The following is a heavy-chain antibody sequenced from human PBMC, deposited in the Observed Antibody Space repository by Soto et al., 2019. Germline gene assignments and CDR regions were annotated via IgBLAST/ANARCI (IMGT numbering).Heavy chain of an antibody. V-gene: IGHV3-15*01. Sequence: GGSLRLSCAASGFTFSNAWMSWVRQAPGKGLEWVGRIKSKTDGGTTDYAAPVKGRFTISRDDSKNTLYRQMNSLKTEDTAVYYCTSCTYYDILTGYQTDTWFDPWGQGTLVTVSS. CDR3: TSCTYYDILTGYQTDTWFDP. D-gene: IGHD3-9*01. CDR1: GFTFSNAW. J-gene: IGHJ5*02. CDR2: IKSKTDGGTT.